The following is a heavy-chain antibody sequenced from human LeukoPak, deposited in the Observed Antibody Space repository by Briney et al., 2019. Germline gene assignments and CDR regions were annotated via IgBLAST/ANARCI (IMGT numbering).Heavy chain of an antibody. J-gene: IGHJ4*02. D-gene: IGHD3-9*01. CDR2: IRYDGSNK. Sequence: GGSLRLSCAASGFTFSSYGMHWVRQAPGKGLEWVAFIRYDGSNKYYADSVKGRFIISRDNSKNTLYLQMNSLRAEDTAVYYCAKDSIYDILTDYFDYWGQGTLVTVSS. CDR1: GFTFSSYG. V-gene: IGHV3-30*02. CDR3: AKDSIYDILTDYFDY.